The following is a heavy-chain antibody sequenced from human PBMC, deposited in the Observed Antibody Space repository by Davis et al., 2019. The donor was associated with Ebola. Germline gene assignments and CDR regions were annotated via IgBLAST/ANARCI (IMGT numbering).Heavy chain of an antibody. D-gene: IGHD4-17*01. V-gene: IGHV4-59*01. Sequence: SETLSLTCTVSGGSISSYYWTWIRQPPGKGLEWIGYIYYSGSTNYNPSLKSRVTISVDTSKNQFSLKLTSMTAADTAVYYCTVGVMTTVTTGDYWGQGTLVTVSS. CDR2: IYYSGST. CDR1: GGSISSYY. J-gene: IGHJ4*02. CDR3: TVGVMTTVTTGDY.